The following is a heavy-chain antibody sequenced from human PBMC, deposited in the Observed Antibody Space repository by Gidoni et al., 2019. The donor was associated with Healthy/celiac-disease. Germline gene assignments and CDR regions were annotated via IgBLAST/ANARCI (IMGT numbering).Heavy chain of an antibody. D-gene: IGHD6-6*01. V-gene: IGHV4-39*01. CDR3: ARESIPTDLSFSLDY. J-gene: IGHJ4*02. CDR1: GGSISSSSYY. Sequence: QLQLQESGPGLVKPSETLSLTCTVSGGSISSSSYYWGWIRQPPGKGLEWIGSIYYSGSTYYNPSLKSRVTISVDTSKNQFSLKLSSVTAADTAVYYCARESIPTDLSFSLDYWGQGTLVTVSS. CDR2: IYYSGST.